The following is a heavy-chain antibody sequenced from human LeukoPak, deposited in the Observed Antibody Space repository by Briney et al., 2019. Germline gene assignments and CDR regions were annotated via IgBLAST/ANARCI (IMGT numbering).Heavy chain of an antibody. CDR1: GFTFSSYE. Sequence: GGSLRLSCAASGFTFSSYEMNWVRQAPGKGLEWVSYISSSGSTIYYAGSVKGRFTISRDNAKNSLYLQMNSLRAEDTAVYYCARDRGAIDSSGYYYSTFDYWGQGTLVTVSS. J-gene: IGHJ4*02. CDR3: ARDRGAIDSSGYYYSTFDY. V-gene: IGHV3-48*03. CDR2: ISSSGSTI. D-gene: IGHD3-22*01.